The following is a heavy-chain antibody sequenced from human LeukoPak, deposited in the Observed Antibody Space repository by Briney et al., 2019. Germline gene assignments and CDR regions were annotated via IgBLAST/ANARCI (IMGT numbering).Heavy chain of an antibody. CDR2: ISSSSSYI. J-gene: IGHJ4*02. CDR3: ARDSLYYYGSGSYTY. CDR1: GFTFSSYS. Sequence: GGSLRLSCAASGFTFSSYSMNWVRQAPGKGLEWVSSISSSSSYIYYADSVKGRFTISRDNAKNSLYLQMNSLRAEDTAVYYCARDSLYYYGSGSYTYWGQGILVTVSS. D-gene: IGHD3-10*01. V-gene: IGHV3-21*01.